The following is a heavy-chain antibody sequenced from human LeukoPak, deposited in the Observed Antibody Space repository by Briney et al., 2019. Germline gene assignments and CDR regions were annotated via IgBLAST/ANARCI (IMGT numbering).Heavy chain of an antibody. CDR3: ARDTRDSYDILTGYFGPAGY. Sequence: ASVKVSCKASGYTFTSYYMHWVRQAPGQGLEWMGIINPSGGSTSYAQKFQGRVTMTRDMSTSTVYMELSSLRSEDTAVYYCARDTRDSYDILTGYFGPAGYWGQGTVVTVSS. D-gene: IGHD3-9*01. CDR1: GYTFTSYY. V-gene: IGHV1-46*01. J-gene: IGHJ4*02. CDR2: INPSGGST.